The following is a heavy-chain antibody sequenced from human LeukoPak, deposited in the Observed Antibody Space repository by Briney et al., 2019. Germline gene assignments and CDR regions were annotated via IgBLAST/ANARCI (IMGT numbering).Heavy chain of an antibody. CDR1: GGSISSGDYY. J-gene: IGHJ3*02. V-gene: IGHV4-61*08. CDR2: IYYSGST. Sequence: SETLSLTCTVSGGSISSGDYYWSWIRQPPGKGLEWIGYIYYSGSTNYNPSLKSRVTISVDTSKNQFSLKLSSVTAADTAVYYCARDLGDILTGLDAFDIWGQGTMVTVSS. D-gene: IGHD3-9*01. CDR3: ARDLGDILTGLDAFDI.